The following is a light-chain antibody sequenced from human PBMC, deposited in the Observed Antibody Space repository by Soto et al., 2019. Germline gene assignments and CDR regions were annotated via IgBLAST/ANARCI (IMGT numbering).Light chain of an antibody. CDR1: QSIFNY. J-gene: IGKJ1*01. V-gene: IGKV1-39*01. Sequence: DIQVTQSPSSLSASVGDRVTITCRASQSIFNYLNCYQQKQGKAPKLLIYAASSLQSVVPSRFSGGGAGTDFTLTISSLQPEDFATYYCQQSYSSPWTFGLGTKVEIK. CDR3: QQSYSSPWT. CDR2: AAS.